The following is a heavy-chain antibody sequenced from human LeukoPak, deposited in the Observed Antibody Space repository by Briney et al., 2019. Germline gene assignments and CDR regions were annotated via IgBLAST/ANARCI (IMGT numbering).Heavy chain of an antibody. CDR3: ARWTSIKYYYDSSGYYLDDAFDI. CDR2: IYTSGST. CDR1: GGSISSGSYY. V-gene: IGHV4-61*02. Sequence: SQTLSLTCTVSGGSISSGSYYWSWIRQPAGKGLEWIGRIYTSGSTNYNPSLKSRVTLSVDTSKNQFSLKLSSVTAADTAVYYCARWTSIKYYYDSSGYYLDDAFDIWGQGTMVTVSS. J-gene: IGHJ3*02. D-gene: IGHD3-22*01.